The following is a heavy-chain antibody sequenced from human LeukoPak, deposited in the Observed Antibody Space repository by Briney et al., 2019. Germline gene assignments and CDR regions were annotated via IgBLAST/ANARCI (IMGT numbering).Heavy chain of an antibody. J-gene: IGHJ4*02. CDR1: GVSFSGYY. V-gene: IGHV4-34*01. Sequence: SETLSLTCAVYGVSFSGYYWSWIRQPPGKGLEWIGEINHSGSTNYNPSLKSRVTISVDTSKNQFSLKLSSVTAADTAVYYCARVHKNWNYVLYYFDYWGQGTLVTVSS. D-gene: IGHD1-7*01. CDR3: ARVHKNWNYVLYYFDY. CDR2: INHSGST.